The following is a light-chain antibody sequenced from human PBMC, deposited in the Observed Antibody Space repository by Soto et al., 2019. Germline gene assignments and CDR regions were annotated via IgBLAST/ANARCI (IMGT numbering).Light chain of an antibody. V-gene: IGKV1-5*01. CDR1: QNIGGW. J-gene: IGKJ2*01. CDR3: QQHNDYAT. CDR2: EAS. Sequence: DFQMTQSPPTLSASVGDTVTLTCRASQNIGGWLAWYQQRPGRALKLLIYEASTLASGVSSRFTGSGSGTHFTLTIDGLQPDDAATYYCQQHNDYATFGQGTK.